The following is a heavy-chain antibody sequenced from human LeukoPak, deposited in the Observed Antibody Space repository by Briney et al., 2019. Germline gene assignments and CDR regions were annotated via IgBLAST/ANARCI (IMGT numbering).Heavy chain of an antibody. Sequence: SETLSLTCSVSGDSISLSFYYWGWIRQPPGKALEWIGSVYYSGTTSYNPSLKSRVTISVDMSKNHFSLRLRSVTAADTAMYYCARVTGYMIEDYFDYWGQGTLVTVSS. CDR2: VYYSGTT. J-gene: IGHJ4*02. V-gene: IGHV4-39*07. CDR3: ARVTGYMIEDYFDY. CDR1: GDSISLSFYY. D-gene: IGHD3-22*01.